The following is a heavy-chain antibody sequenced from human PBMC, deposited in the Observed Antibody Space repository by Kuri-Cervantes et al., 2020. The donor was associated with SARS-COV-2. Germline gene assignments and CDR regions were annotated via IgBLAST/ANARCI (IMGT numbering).Heavy chain of an antibody. J-gene: IGHJ4*02. CDR3: ARDRSTHYFDY. V-gene: IGHV3-21*05. CDR2: ISSSSSYI. Sequence: LSLTCAASGFTFSSYSMNWVRQAPGKGLEWVSYISSSSSYIYYADSVKGRFTISRDNAKNSLYLQMNSLRAEDTAVYYCARDRSTHYFDYWGQGTLVTVSS. CDR1: GFTFSSYS.